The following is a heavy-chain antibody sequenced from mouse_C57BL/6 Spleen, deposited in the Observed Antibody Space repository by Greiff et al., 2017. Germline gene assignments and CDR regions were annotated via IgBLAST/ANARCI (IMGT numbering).Heavy chain of an antibody. J-gene: IGHJ3*01. Sequence: VQLKESGPELVKPGASVKLSCKASGYTFTSYDINWVKQRPGQGLEWIGWIYPRDGSTKYNEKFKGKATLTVDTSSSTAYMELHSLTSEDSAVYFCAREGLGRWFAYWGQGTLVTVSA. CDR3: AREGLGRWFAY. CDR2: IYPRDGST. D-gene: IGHD4-1*01. CDR1: GYTFTSYD. V-gene: IGHV1-85*01.